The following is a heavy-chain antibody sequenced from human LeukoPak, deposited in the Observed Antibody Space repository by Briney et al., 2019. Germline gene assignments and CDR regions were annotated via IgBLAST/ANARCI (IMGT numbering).Heavy chain of an antibody. CDR2: INTDGSST. J-gene: IGHJ4*02. D-gene: IGHD4-17*01. V-gene: IGHV3-74*01. CDR3: ARSYGDYDY. CDR1: GFTFSSYW. Sequence: GGSLRLSCAASGFTFSSYWMHWVRQAPGKGLVWVSRINTDGSSTIYADSVKGRFTISRDNAKNTLYPQMNSLRAEDTAVYYCARSYGDYDYWGQGTLVTVSS.